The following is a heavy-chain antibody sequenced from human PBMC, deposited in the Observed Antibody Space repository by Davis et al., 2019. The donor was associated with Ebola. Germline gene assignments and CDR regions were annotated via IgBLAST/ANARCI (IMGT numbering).Heavy chain of an antibody. CDR2: FNHSGST. J-gene: IGHJ4*02. D-gene: IGHD1-7*01. CDR3: ARGNLHFANYFSY. V-gene: IGHV4-34*01. Sequence: MPGGSLRLSCTVSGGSISSYYWSWIRQPPGKGLEWIGEFNHSGSTNYNPSLKSRVTISVDTSKNQFSLKLSSVTAADTAVYYCARGNLHFANYFSYWGQGTLVTVSS. CDR1: GGSISSYY.